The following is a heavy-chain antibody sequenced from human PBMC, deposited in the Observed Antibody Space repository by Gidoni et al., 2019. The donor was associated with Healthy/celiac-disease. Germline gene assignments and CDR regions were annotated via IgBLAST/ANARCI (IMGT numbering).Heavy chain of an antibody. CDR1: GGSISSYY. CDR2: IYYSGST. Sequence: QVQLQESGPGLVKPSETLSLTCTVSGGSISSYYWSWIRQPPGKGLEWIGYIYYSGSTNYNPSLKSRVTISVDTSKNQFSLKLSSVTAADTAVYYCAREVEGDYGDPDWYFDLWGRGTLVTVSS. V-gene: IGHV4-59*01. D-gene: IGHD4-17*01. J-gene: IGHJ2*01. CDR3: AREVEGDYGDPDWYFDL.